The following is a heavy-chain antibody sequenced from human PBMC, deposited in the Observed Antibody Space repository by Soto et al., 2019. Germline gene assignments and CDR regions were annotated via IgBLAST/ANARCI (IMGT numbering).Heavy chain of an antibody. J-gene: IGHJ4*02. D-gene: IGHD1-7*01. V-gene: IGHV3-21*01. CDR1: GLTFSSYS. CDR3: ARDVNNSHYYLAY. Sequence: SGGSLRLSCAASGLTFSSYSMTWVRQAPGKGLEWVSSISSSSSYIYYADSVKGRFTISRDNAKNSLYLQMNSLRAEDTAVYYCARDVNNSHYYLAYWGQGTLVTVSS. CDR2: ISSSSSYI.